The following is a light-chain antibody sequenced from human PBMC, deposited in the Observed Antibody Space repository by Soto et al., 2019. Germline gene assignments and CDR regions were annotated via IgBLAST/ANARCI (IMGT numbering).Light chain of an antibody. V-gene: IGKV1-5*03. J-gene: IGKJ1*01. CDR2: KAS. CDR3: QQYNSYWT. CDR1: QSISSW. Sequence: DIQMPQPPSTLSASVGDSVTITCRTSQSISSWLAWYQQKPGKAPKLLIYKASSLESGVPSRFSGSGSGTEFTLTISSLQPDDFATYYCQQYNSYWTFGQGTKV.